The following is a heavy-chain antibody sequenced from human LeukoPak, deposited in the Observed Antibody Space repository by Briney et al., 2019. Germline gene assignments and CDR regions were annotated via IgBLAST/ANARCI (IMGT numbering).Heavy chain of an antibody. CDR1: GFTFSSYS. Sequence: GGXXRLSCAASGFTFSSYSMNWVRQAPGKGLEWVSSISSSSYIYYSDSVKGRFTISRDNAKNSLYLQMNSLRAEDTAVYYCARGDYDLDYWGQGTLVTVSS. D-gene: IGHD3-22*01. J-gene: IGHJ4*02. V-gene: IGHV3-21*01. CDR2: ISSSSYI. CDR3: ARGDYDLDY.